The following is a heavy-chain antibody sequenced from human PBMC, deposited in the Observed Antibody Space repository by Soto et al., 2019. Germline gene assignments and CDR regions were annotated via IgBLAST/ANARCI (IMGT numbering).Heavy chain of an antibody. CDR2: IYSGGST. CDR1: GFTVSIKY. J-gene: IGHJ4*02. Sequence: GGSLRLSCAASGFTVSIKYMSWVRQAPGKGLEWVSVIYSGGSTFYADSVRGRFTISRDNSKNTVNLQMNSLRAEDTAVYYCARDPWAADYWGQGTLVTVSS. V-gene: IGHV3-66*01. CDR3: ARDPWAADY. D-gene: IGHD3-16*01.